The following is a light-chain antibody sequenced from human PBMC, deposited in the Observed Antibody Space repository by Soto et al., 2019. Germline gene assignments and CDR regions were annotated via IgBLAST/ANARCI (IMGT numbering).Light chain of an antibody. CDR2: RNN. V-gene: IGLV1-47*01. Sequence: QSALTQPPSASGTPGQRVTISCSGSSSNIGSNYVYWYQQLPATAPKLLIYRNNQRPSGVPDRFSGSKSGTSASLGISGLRSEDEADYYCAAWDDSLSGNYVFGTGTKLTVL. J-gene: IGLJ1*01. CDR3: AAWDDSLSGNYV. CDR1: SSNIGSNY.